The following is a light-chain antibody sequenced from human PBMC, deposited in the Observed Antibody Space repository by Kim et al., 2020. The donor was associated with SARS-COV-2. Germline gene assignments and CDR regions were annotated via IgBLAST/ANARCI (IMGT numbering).Light chain of an antibody. V-gene: IGKV1-5*01. CDR2: DGS. CDR1: QSVSRW. J-gene: IGKJ1*01. CDR3: QHRQT. Sequence: STLSASVGATVTLTCRASQSVSRWLAWYQQKPGKAPKLLIYDGSNLQSGVPSRFSGSGSGTEFTLTISSLQPDDFAIYYCQHRQTFGQGTKVDIK.